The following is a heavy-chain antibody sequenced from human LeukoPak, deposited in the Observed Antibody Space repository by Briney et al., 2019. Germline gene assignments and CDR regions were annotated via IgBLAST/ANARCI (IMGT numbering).Heavy chain of an antibody. CDR2: IYYSGST. D-gene: IGHD3-22*01. CDR3: ARAKTFGYDSSGYYVNWFDP. J-gene: IGHJ5*02. Sequence: SETLSLTCTVSGGSISSYYWSWIRQPPGKGLEWIGYIYYSGSTNYNPSLKSRVTISVDTSKNQFSLKLSSVTAADTAVYYCARAKTFGYDSSGYYVNWFDPWGQGTLVTVSS. V-gene: IGHV4-59*12. CDR1: GGSISSYY.